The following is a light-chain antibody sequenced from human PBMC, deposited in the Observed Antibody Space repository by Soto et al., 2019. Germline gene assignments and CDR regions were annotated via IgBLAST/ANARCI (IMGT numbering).Light chain of an antibody. CDR2: SNH. J-gene: IGLJ1*01. V-gene: IGLV1-44*01. Sequence: QSVLTQPPSASGTPGQRVTISCSGSSSNIGSNTVNWYQQLPGTAPKLLIYSNHQRPSGVPDRFSGSKSGTSASLAISGLQSEDEADYYCAAWDDSLSGLYVFGPGTKLTVL. CDR1: SSNIGSNT. CDR3: AAWDDSLSGLYV.